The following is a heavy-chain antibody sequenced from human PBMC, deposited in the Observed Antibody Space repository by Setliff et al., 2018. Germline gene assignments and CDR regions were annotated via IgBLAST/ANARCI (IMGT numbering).Heavy chain of an antibody. CDR1: GFSFSYFY. J-gene: IGHJ6*02. CDR2: ISGDGITI. Sequence: KPGGSLRLSCAASGFSFSYFYMSWVRQAPGKGLEWLSKISGDGITIFYADSVRGRFTISRDNAKNSVFLQMNSLRADDTAVYCCARDGVYYAMDVWGQGTSVTVSS. CDR3: ARDGVYYAMDV. V-gene: IGHV3-11*04.